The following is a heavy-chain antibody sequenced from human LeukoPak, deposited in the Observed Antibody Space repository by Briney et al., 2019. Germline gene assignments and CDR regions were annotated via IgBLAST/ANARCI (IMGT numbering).Heavy chain of an antibody. CDR2: ISGSGGST. D-gene: IGHD1-26*01. J-gene: IGHJ4*02. V-gene: IGHV3-23*01. CDR3: AKGGKWDVTPFDY. Sequence: GGSLRLSCAASGFTFSSYAMSWVRQAPGKGLEWVSAISGSGGSTYYADSVKGRFTISRDNSKNTLYLQVNGLRAEDTAVYYCAKGGKWDVTPFDYWGQGTLVTVSS. CDR1: GFTFSSYA.